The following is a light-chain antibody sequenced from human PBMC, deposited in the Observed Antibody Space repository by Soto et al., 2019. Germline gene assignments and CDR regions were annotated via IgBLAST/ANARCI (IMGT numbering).Light chain of an antibody. Sequence: IVLTQSQVTLSLYPGEGATLSCRASQSFTGTTLAWYQQRAGEAPRLLIYDAVRRATGIPDRFIGSGSGTDFTLTISRLEPEDFAVYYCHQYGSSLGTFGQGTKVEI. CDR3: HQYGSSLGT. J-gene: IGKJ2*01. CDR2: DAV. CDR1: QSFTGTT. V-gene: IGKV3-20*01.